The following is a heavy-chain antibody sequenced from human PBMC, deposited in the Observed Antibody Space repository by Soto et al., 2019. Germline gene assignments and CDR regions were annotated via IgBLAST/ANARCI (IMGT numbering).Heavy chain of an antibody. D-gene: IGHD1-26*01. J-gene: IGHJ6*02. V-gene: IGHV3-30*18. CDR1: DFSFRNYG. CDR2: ISYDGRNK. CDR3: AKDWRWEQQIYGMNV. Sequence: GGSLRLSCVASDFSFRNYGMHWVRQAPGKGLEWVADISYDGRNKYYAESVKGRFTISRDNSKNTLYLQMNSLRTEDTAVYYCAKDWRWEQQIYGMNVWGQGTTVTVSS.